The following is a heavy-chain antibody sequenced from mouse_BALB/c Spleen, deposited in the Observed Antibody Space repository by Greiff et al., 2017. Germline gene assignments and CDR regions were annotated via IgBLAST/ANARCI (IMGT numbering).Heavy chain of an antibody. Sequence: EVKLQESGGGLVKPGGSLKLSCAASGFTFSSYAMSWVRQTPEKRLEWVASISSGGSTYYPDSVKGRFTISRDNARNILYLQMSSLRSEDTAMYYCARASSITRAGFAYWGQGTLVTVSA. J-gene: IGHJ3*01. V-gene: IGHV5-6-5*01. D-gene: IGHD2-4*01. CDR1: GFTFSSYA. CDR2: ISSGGST. CDR3: ARASSITRAGFAY.